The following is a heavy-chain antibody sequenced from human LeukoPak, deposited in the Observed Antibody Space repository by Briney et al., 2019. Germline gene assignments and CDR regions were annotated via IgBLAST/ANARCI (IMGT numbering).Heavy chain of an antibody. CDR1: GFTVSSNY. Sequence: GGSLRLSCAASGFTVSSNYMSWVRQAPGKGLEWVSVIYSGGSTYYADSVKGRFTISRDNSKNTLYLQMNSLRAEDTAVYYCAKVGYSGSTPGYFDYWGQGTLVTVSS. D-gene: IGHD5-12*01. CDR2: IYSGGST. V-gene: IGHV3-66*01. CDR3: AKVGYSGSTPGYFDY. J-gene: IGHJ4*02.